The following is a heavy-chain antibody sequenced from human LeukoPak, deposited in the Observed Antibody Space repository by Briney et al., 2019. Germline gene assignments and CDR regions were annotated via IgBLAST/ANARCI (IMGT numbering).Heavy chain of an antibody. J-gene: IGHJ6*02. V-gene: IGHV3-30*18. CDR3: AKTLSSSWYPIGYYYYGMDV. CDR2: ISYDGSNK. Sequence: GGSLRLPCAASGFTFSSYGMHWVRQAPGKGLEWVAVISYDGSNKYYADSVKGRFTISRDNSKNTLYLQMNSLRAEDTAVYYCAKTLSSSWYPIGYYYYGMDVWGQGTTVTVSS. D-gene: IGHD6-13*01. CDR1: GFTFSSYG.